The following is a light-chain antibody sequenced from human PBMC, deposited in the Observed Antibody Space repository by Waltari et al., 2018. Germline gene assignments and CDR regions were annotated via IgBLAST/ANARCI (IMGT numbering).Light chain of an antibody. Sequence: QSALTQPPSASGSPGQSVTISCTGTSSDVGGYNYVSWYQQHPGKAPNLRMYEVSKRPSGVPDRLSGAKAGNTASLTVSGLQAEDEADYYCSSFAGSNNYVFGTGTKVTVL. CDR1: SSDVGGYNY. J-gene: IGLJ1*01. CDR2: EVS. CDR3: SSFAGSNNYV. V-gene: IGLV2-8*01.